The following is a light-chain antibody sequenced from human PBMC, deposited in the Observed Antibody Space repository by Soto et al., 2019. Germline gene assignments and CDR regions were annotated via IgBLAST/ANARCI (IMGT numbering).Light chain of an antibody. J-gene: IGKJ4*01. Sequence: EIVMTQSPATLSVSPGETATLSCRASQSVSYNLAWYQQKPGQGPRLLIYGAFTRATGIPARFSGSGSGTEFHLTISSLQSEDFAVYYCQQYKNWPPLTFGGGTKVEIK. CDR3: QQYKNWPPLT. CDR2: GAF. CDR1: QSVSYN. V-gene: IGKV3-15*01.